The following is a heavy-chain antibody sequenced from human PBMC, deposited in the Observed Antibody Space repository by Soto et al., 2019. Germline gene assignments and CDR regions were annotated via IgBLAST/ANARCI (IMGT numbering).Heavy chain of an antibody. V-gene: IGHV3-33*01. D-gene: IGHD6-6*01. J-gene: IGHJ5*02. CDR1: GFTFSSYG. Sequence: GGSLRLSCAASGFTFSSYGMHWVRQAPGKGLEWVAVIWYDGSNKYYADSVKGRFTISRDNSKNTLYLQMNSLRAEDTAVYYCARDPGAGYSSSSGGWFDPWGQGTLVTVSS. CDR2: IWYDGSNK. CDR3: ARDPGAGYSSSSGGWFDP.